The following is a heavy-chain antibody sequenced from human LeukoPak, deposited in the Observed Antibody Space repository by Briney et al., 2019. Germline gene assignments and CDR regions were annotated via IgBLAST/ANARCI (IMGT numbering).Heavy chain of an antibody. Sequence: PSETLSLTCAVYGGSFSGYYWSWIRQPPGKGLEWIGEINHSGSTNYNPSLKSRVTISVDTSKNQFSLKLSSVTAADTAVYYCARAKDIVVVPANYYYGMDVWGQGTTVTVSS. J-gene: IGHJ6*02. V-gene: IGHV4-34*01. CDR3: ARAKDIVVVPANYYYGMDV. CDR1: GGSFSGYY. D-gene: IGHD2-2*01. CDR2: INHSGST.